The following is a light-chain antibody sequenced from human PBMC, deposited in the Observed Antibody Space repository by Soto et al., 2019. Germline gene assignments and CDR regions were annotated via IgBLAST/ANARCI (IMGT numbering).Light chain of an antibody. CDR2: GAS. CDR3: QQYNNWPQT. CDR1: QSVSSN. V-gene: IGKV3-15*01. J-gene: IGKJ1*01. Sequence: EIVMTQSPVTLSVSPGERATLSCRASQSVSSNLAWYQQKPGQAPRLLIYGASTRATGIPARFSGSGSGTEFTLTISSLQSEDFAEYHCQQYNNWPQTFGQGTKVDI.